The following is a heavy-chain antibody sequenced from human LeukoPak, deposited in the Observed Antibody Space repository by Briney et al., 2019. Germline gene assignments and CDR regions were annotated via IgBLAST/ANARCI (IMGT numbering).Heavy chain of an antibody. Sequence: GGSLRLSCAASGFTFSSYAMSWVRQAPGKGLEWVSAISGSGGSTYYADSVKGRFTISRDNSKNTLYLQMNSLRAEDTAVYYCARVSHFHGPHYCSSTSCSREWINWGQGTLVTVSS. CDR3: ARVSHFHGPHYCSSTSCSREWIN. J-gene: IGHJ4*02. CDR1: GFTFSSYA. CDR2: ISGSGGST. V-gene: IGHV3-23*01. D-gene: IGHD2-2*01.